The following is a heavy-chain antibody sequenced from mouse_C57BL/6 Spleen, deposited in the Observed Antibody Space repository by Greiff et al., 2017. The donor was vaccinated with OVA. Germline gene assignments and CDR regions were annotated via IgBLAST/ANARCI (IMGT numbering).Heavy chain of an antibody. V-gene: IGHV1-15*01. J-gene: IGHJ4*01. CDR2: IDPETGGT. CDR3: TRDEYDYTYAMDD. CDR1: GYTFTDYE. Sequence: QVQLKESGAELVRPGASVTLSCKASGYTFTDYEMHWVKQTPVPGLEWIGAIDPETGGTAYNQKFQGKAILTADKSSSTAYMELRSLTSEDSAVYYCTRDEYDYTYAMDDWGQGTSVTVSS. D-gene: IGHD2-4*01.